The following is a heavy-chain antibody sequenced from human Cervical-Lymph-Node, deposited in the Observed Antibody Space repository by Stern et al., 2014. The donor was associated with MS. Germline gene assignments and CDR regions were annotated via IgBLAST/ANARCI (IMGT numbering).Heavy chain of an antibody. J-gene: IGHJ4*02. V-gene: IGHV4-39*01. Sequence: VQLVESGPGLVKPSETLSLTCPVSGGSISSSNYYWGWIRQPPAQGLEWMGGSYYRGTPYYTPSLKSRVTIAVNTPKTQFSLKLRSGTAADTAVYYCARSLAATFDSWGQGTLVTVSS. CDR2: SYYRGTP. CDR1: GGSISSSNYY. D-gene: IGHD6-13*01. CDR3: ARSLAATFDS.